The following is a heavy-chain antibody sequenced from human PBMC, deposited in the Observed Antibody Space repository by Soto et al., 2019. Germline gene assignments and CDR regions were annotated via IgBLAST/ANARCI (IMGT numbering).Heavy chain of an antibody. Sequence: GGSLRLSCTASEFIFATYAMSWVRQAPGKGLVWVSRINSDGSSTSYADSVKGRFTISRDNAKNTLYLQMNSLRAEDTAVYYCARDRDDSSGYYYGDWYFDLWGRGTLVTVSS. D-gene: IGHD3-22*01. J-gene: IGHJ2*01. CDR2: INSDGSST. CDR1: EFIFATYA. V-gene: IGHV3-74*01. CDR3: ARDRDDSSGYYYGDWYFDL.